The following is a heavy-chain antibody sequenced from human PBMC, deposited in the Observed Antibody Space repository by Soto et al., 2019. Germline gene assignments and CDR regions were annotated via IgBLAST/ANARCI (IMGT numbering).Heavy chain of an antibody. V-gene: IGHV4-39*01. CDR3: ARGRRYYGSGSYSGSEYYYYYYGMDV. D-gene: IGHD3-10*01. CDR2: IYYSGST. J-gene: IGHJ6*02. CDR1: GGSISSSSYY. Sequence: SETLSLTCTVSGGSISSSSYYWGWIRQPPGKGLEWIGSIYYSGSTYYNPSLKSRVTISVDTSKNQFSLKLSSVTAADTAVYYCARGRRYYGSGSYSGSEYYYYYYGMDVWGQGTTVT.